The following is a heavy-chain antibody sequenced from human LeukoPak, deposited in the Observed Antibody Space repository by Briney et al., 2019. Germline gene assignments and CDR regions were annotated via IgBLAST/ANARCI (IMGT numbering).Heavy chain of an antibody. D-gene: IGHD6-19*01. V-gene: IGHV3-9*03. CDR1: GFTFDDYA. J-gene: IGHJ4*02. CDR3: AKDMGQWLVSGTGAIDY. Sequence: GGSLRLSCAASGFTFDDYAMHWVRQAPGKGLEWVSGISWNSGSIGYADSVKGRFTISRDNAKNSLYLQMNSLRAEDMALYYCAKDMGQWLVSGTGAIDYWGQGTLVTVSS. CDR2: ISWNSGSI.